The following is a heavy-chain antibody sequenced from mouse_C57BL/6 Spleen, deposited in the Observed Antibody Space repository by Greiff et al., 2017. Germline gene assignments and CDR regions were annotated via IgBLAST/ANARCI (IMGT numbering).Heavy chain of an antibody. V-gene: IGHV5-16*01. D-gene: IGHD1-1*01. CDR1: GFTFSDYY. CDR3: ARDYGRGGYFDV. CDR2: INYDGSST. J-gene: IGHJ1*03. Sequence: EVQLVESEGGLVQPGSSMKLSCTASGFTFSDYYMAWVRQVPEKGLEWVANINYDGSSTYYLDSLKSRFIISRDNAKNILYLQMSSLKSEDTATYYCARDYGRGGYFDVWGTGTTVTVSS.